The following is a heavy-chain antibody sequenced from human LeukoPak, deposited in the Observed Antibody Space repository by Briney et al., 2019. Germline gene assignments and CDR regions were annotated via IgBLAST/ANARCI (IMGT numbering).Heavy chain of an antibody. V-gene: IGHV3-48*01. Sequence: GGSLRLSCAASGFTFSSYSMNWVRQAPGKGLECVSYISSSSSTIYYADSVKGRFTISRDNAKNSLYLQMNSLRAEDTAVYYCARDVVVPPAPQMGMDYWGQGTLVTVSS. CDR2: ISSSSSTI. CDR3: ARDVVVPPAPQMGMDY. D-gene: IGHD2-2*01. J-gene: IGHJ4*02. CDR1: GFTFSSYS.